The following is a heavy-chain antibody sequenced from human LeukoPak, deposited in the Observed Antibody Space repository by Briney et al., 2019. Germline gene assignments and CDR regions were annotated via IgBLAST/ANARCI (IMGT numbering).Heavy chain of an antibody. D-gene: IGHD2-2*01. CDR3: ARGRGYCSSTSCPGNWFDP. V-gene: IGHV4-61*08. J-gene: IGHJ5*02. CDR2: IYYSGST. Sequence: SETLSLTCAVSGGSISSGGYSWSWIRQPPGKGLEWIGYIYYSGSTSYNPSLKSRVTISVDTSKNQFSLKLSSVTAADTAVYYCARGRGYCSSTSCPGNWFDPWGQGTLVTVSS. CDR1: GGSISSGGYS.